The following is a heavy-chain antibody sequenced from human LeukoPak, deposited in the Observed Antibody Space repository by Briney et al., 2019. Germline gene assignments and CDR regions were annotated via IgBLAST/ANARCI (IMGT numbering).Heavy chain of an antibody. D-gene: IGHD3-22*01. CDR1: GGTFSSYA. Sequence: SVKVSCKASGGTFSSYAISWVRQAPGQGLEWMGGIIPIFGTANYAQKFQGRVTITADESTSTAYMELSSLRSEDTAVYYCARDPQPYYYESTLGYYYYGMDVWGQGTTVTVSS. J-gene: IGHJ6*02. CDR2: IIPIFGTA. CDR3: ARDPQPYYYESTLGYYYYGMDV. V-gene: IGHV1-69*13.